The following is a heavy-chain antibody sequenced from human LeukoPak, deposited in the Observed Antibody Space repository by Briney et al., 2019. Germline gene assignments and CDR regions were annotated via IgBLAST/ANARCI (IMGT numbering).Heavy chain of an antibody. CDR3: AKGAGLYSSSSPIDY. CDR2: IRYGGSNK. Sequence: PGGSLRVSCAASGFTFSNYGMQWVRQAPGKGLEWVAFIRYGGSNKYYADSVKGRFTISRDNSKNTLDLQMNSLRPEDSAIYYCAKGAGLYSSSSPIDYWGQGTLVTVSS. D-gene: IGHD6-6*01. CDR1: GFTFSNYG. V-gene: IGHV3-30*02. J-gene: IGHJ4*02.